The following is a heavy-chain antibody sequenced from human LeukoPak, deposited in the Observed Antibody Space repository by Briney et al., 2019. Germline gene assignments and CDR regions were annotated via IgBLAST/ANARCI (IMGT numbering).Heavy chain of an antibody. CDR3: ARGTPHMGAPFDC. CDR2: IYYSGST. D-gene: IGHD2-21*01. V-gene: IGHV4-59*12. J-gene: IGHJ4*02. CDR1: GGSISSYY. Sequence: SETLSLTCTVSGGSISSYYWSWIRQPPGKGLEWIGYIYYSGSTNYNPSPKSRVTISVDTSKNQFSLKLSSVTAADTAVYYCARGTPHMGAPFDCWGQGTLVTVSS.